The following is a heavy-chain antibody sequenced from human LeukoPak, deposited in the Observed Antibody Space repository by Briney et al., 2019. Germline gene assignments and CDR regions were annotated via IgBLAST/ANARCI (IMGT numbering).Heavy chain of an antibody. V-gene: IGHV3-30-3*01. CDR1: GFTFSSYD. CDR2: ISNDGSNK. J-gene: IGHJ4*02. Sequence: GGSLRLSCAASGFTFSSYDMHWVRQAPGKGLEWVAVISNDGSNKDYADSVKGRFTISRDNSKNTLYVQMNSLRVEDTAVYYCARDLELVYYDSSGYDYWGQGTLVIVSS. CDR3: ARDLELVYYDSSGYDY. D-gene: IGHD3-22*01.